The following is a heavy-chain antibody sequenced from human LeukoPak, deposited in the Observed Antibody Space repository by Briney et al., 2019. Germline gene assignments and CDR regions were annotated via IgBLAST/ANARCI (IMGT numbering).Heavy chain of an antibody. V-gene: IGHV4-31*03. CDR2: IYYSGST. D-gene: IGHD3-22*01. CDR1: GGSISSGGYY. J-gene: IGHJ3*02. Sequence: SQTLSLTCTVSGGSISSGGYYWSWIRQHPGTGLEWIGYIYYSGSTYYNPSLKSRVTISVDTSKNQFSLKLSSVTAANTAVYYCARLYYYDSSGYRAFDIWGQGTMVTVSS. CDR3: ARLYYYDSSGYRAFDI.